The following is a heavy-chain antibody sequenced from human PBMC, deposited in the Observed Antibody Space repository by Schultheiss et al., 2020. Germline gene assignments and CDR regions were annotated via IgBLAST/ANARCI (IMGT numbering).Heavy chain of an antibody. D-gene: IGHD3-22*01. CDR1: GFTFSSYS. J-gene: IGHJ4*02. Sequence: GESLKISCAASGFTFSSYSMNWVRQAPGKGLEWVSSISSSSSYIYYADSVKGRFTISRDNAKNSLYLQMNSLRAEDTAVYYCTTDPSSGYPFDYWGQGTLVTVSS. V-gene: IGHV3-21*01. CDR3: TTDPSSGYPFDY. CDR2: ISSSSSYI.